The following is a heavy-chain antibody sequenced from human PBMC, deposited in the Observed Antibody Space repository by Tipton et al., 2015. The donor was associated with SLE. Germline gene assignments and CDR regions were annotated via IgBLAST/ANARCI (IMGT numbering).Heavy chain of an antibody. V-gene: IGHV3-21*01. CDR3: ASTGDSSGYYLSFDQ. D-gene: IGHD3-22*01. CDR1: RFTFSSHA. CDR2: IDSGSGGYT. Sequence: GSLRLSCAASRFTFSSHAMNWVRQAPGKGLEWVSTIDSGSGGYTYYAESVKGRFTISRDNAKNSLYLQMNSLRAEDTAVYYCASTGDSSGYYLSFDQWGQGTLVTVSS. J-gene: IGHJ4*02.